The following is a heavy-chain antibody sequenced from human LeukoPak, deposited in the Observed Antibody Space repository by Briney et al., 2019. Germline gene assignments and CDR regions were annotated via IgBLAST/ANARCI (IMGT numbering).Heavy chain of an antibody. D-gene: IGHD2-15*01. Sequence: ASVKVSCKASGGTFSSYAISWVRQAPGQGLEWMGRIIPIFGIANYAQKFQGRVTITADKSTSTAYMELSSLRSEDTAVYYCARDLFVGPKDYWGQGTLVTVSS. CDR1: GGTFSSYA. CDR3: ARDLFVGPKDY. V-gene: IGHV1-69*04. CDR2: IIPIFGIA. J-gene: IGHJ4*02.